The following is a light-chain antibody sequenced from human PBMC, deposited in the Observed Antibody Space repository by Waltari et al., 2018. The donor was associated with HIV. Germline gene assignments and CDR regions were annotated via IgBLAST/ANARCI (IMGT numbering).Light chain of an antibody. V-gene: IGLV2-14*03. CDR2: DVS. Sequence: QSALTQPASVSGAPGQSITISCTGTSRDVGGSRYVSCYQQHPGKAPKLMIFDVSNRPSGVSNRFSGSKSGNTASLTISGVQAEDEAHYFCSSYSSSTALVVFGGGTKVTVL. J-gene: IGLJ2*01. CDR3: SSYSSSTALVV. CDR1: SRDVGGSRY.